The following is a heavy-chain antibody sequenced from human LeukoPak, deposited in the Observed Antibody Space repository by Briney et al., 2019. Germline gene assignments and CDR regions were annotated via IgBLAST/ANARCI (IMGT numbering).Heavy chain of an antibody. Sequence: SQTLSLTCTVSGGSISSGGHFWSWIRQHPGKGLEWIGYIYYSVNTYYNPSLKSRVNISVDTSKNQFSLNLSSVTAADTAVYFCARQVANAFDIWGQGTMLTVSS. J-gene: IGHJ3*02. CDR2: IYYSVNT. V-gene: IGHV4-31*03. CDR1: GGSISSGGHF. CDR3: ARQVANAFDI. D-gene: IGHD2-15*01.